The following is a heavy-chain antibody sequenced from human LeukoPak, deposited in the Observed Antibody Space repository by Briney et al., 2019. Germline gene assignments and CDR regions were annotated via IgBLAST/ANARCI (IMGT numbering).Heavy chain of an antibody. V-gene: IGHV3-23*01. Sequence: GGSLRLSCAVSGITLSNYGMSWVRQAPGKGLEGVAGISDSGGRTNYADSVKGRLTISRDNPKHTLYLQMNSLRAEGTAVYFCAKRGVVIRVMLVGFHKEAYYFDSWGQGALVTVSS. D-gene: IGHD3-10*01. CDR1: GITLSNYG. CDR2: ISDSGGRT. J-gene: IGHJ4*02. CDR3: AKRGVVIRVMLVGFHKEAYYFDS.